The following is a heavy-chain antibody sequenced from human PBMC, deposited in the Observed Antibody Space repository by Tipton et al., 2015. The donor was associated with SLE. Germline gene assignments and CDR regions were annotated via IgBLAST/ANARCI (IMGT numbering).Heavy chain of an antibody. CDR1: GGSFSGYY. V-gene: IGHV4-34*01. CDR2: INHSGST. CDR3: ARGAYWNYGGAKAFDI. D-gene: IGHD1-7*01. Sequence: TLSLTCAVYGGSFSGYYWSWIRQPPGKGLEWIGEINHSGSTNYSPSLKSRVTISVDTSKNQFSLKLSSVTAADTAIYYCARGAYWNYGGAKAFDIWGQGTMFSVSS. J-gene: IGHJ3*02.